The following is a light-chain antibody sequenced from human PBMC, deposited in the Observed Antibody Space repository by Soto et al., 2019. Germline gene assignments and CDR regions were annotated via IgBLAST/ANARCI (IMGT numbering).Light chain of an antibody. V-gene: IGKV3-15*01. CDR1: QSVSSN. J-gene: IGKJ5*01. CDR3: QQYNNWPIT. CDR2: GAS. Sequence: EIVMTQSPATLSVSPGERATLSCRASQSVSSNLAWYQQKPGQAPRLLIYGASTRATGIPARSSGSGSGTEFTLTISSLQSEDFAVYYCQQYNNWPITFGQGTRWRL.